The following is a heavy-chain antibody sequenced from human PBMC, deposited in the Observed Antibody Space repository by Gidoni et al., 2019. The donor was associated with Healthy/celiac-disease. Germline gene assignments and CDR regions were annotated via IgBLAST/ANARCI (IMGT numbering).Heavy chain of an antibody. CDR2: IYYSGST. J-gene: IGHJ5*02. V-gene: IGHV4-39*01. CDR3: ASRSGS. D-gene: IGHD1-26*01. CDR1: GGSISSSSYY. Sequence: GKPSETLSLTRTVSGGSISSSSYYWGWIRQPPGKGLEWIGSIYYSGSTYYNPSLKSRVTISVDTSKNQFSLKLSSVTAADTAVYYCASRSGSWGQGTLVTVSS.